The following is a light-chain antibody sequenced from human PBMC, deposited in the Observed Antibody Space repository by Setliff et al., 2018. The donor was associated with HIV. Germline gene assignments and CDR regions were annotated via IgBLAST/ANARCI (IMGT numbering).Light chain of an antibody. CDR2: QAT. CDR1: SSDIGRYNL. Sequence: QSVLTQPASVSGSPGQSITISCTGTSSDIGRYNLVSWYQQYPGKAPKLMIYQATKRPSGVSNRFSGSKSGNTASLTISGLQAEDEADYYCCSNTGCNTYVFGTGTKVTVL. J-gene: IGLJ1*01. V-gene: IGLV2-23*01. CDR3: CSNTGCNTYV.